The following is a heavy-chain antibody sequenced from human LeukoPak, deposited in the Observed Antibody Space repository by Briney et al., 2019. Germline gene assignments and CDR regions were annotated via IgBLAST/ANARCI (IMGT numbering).Heavy chain of an antibody. CDR3: ATEGFYF. Sequence: GGSLRLSCAASGAAFSKYGMKWVRQAAGAGLEYISGVSRSGDITHYADSVKGRFTISRDNVKNTLYLQMNSLRAEDTALYYCATEGFYFWGPGTQVTVSS. J-gene: IGHJ4*02. V-gene: IGHV3-23*01. CDR1: GAAFSKYG. CDR2: VSRSGDIT.